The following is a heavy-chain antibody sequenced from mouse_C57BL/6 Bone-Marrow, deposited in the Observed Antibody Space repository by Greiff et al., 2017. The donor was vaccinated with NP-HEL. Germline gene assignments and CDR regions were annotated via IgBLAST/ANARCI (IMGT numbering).Heavy chain of an antibody. Sequence: EVQLQESGGGLVKPGGSLKLSCAASGFTFSDYGMHWVRQAPEKGLEWVAYISSGSSTIYYADTVKGRFTISRDNAKNTLFLQMTSLRSEDTAMYYCARGRLGDYFDYWGQGTTLTVSS. CDR1: GFTFSDYG. J-gene: IGHJ2*01. D-gene: IGHD2-4*01. CDR3: ARGRLGDYFDY. V-gene: IGHV5-17*01. CDR2: ISSGSSTI.